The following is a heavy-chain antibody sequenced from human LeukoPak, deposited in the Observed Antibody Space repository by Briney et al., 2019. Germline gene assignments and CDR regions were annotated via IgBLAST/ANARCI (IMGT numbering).Heavy chain of an antibody. D-gene: IGHD4-17*01. CDR2: IYYSGST. V-gene: IGHV4-59*01. J-gene: IGHJ4*02. Sequence: SETLSLTCTVSGGSISSYYWSWIRQPPGKGLEWIGDIYYSGSTNYNPSLKSRVTISVDTSKNQFSLKLSSVTAADTAVYYCARSLPLTYGDRPAHFDYWGQGTLVTVSS. CDR1: GGSISSYY. CDR3: ARSLPLTYGDRPAHFDY.